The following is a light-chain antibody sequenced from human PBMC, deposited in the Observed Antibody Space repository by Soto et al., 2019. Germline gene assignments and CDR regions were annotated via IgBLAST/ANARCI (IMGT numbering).Light chain of an antibody. CDR2: GAS. J-gene: IGKJ1*01. CDR1: QSVSSS. V-gene: IGKV3-20*01. CDR3: QQYVTSPWA. Sequence: ENVLTQSPATLSLSPGERATLSCRASQSVSSSLAWYQQKPGQAPRLLIYGASSRATGIPDRFSGSGSGTDFTLTISRLEPEDFAVYYCQQYVTSPWAFGQGTKVDIK.